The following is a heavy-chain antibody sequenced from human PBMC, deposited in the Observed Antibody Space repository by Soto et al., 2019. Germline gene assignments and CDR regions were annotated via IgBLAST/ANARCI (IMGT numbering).Heavy chain of an antibody. CDR3: ARLARVHCSGGSCPHYYYYYMDV. CDR1: GYSFISYW. Sequence: PGESLKISCKGSGYSFISYWNGWVRQMPGKGLEWMGIIYPGDSDTRYSPSFQGQVTISADKSISTAYLQWSSLKASDTAMYYCARLARVHCSGGSCPHYYYYYMDVWGKGTTVTVSS. D-gene: IGHD2-15*01. V-gene: IGHV5-51*01. CDR2: IYPGDSDT. J-gene: IGHJ6*03.